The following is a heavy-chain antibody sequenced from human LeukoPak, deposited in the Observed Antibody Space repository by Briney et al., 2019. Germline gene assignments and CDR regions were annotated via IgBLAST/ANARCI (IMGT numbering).Heavy chain of an antibody. D-gene: IGHD2-2*01. CDR2: ISYDGSNK. CDR1: GFTFSSYG. V-gene: IGHV3-30*18. J-gene: IGHJ4*02. CDR3: AKADIVVVPAHILGDYSSGPFDY. Sequence: PGGSLRLSCAASGFTFSSYGMHWVRQAPGKGLEWVAVISYDGSNKYYADSVKGRFTISRDNSKNTLYLQMNSLRAEDTAVYYCAKADIVVVPAHILGDYSSGPFDYWGQGTLVTVSS.